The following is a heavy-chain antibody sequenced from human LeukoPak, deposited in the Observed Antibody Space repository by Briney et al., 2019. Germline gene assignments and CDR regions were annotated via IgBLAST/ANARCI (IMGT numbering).Heavy chain of an antibody. CDR2: MNPNSGNT. CDR3: ARRISYGGNSYLWND. D-gene: IGHD4-23*01. V-gene: IGHV1-8*01. J-gene: IGHJ4*02. CDR1: GYTFTSYD. Sequence: ASVKVSCKASGYTFTSYDINWVRQATGQGLEWMGWMNPNSGNTGYAQKFQGRVTMTRNTSISTAYMELSSLRSEDTAVYCCARRISYGGNSYLWNDWGQGTLVTVSS.